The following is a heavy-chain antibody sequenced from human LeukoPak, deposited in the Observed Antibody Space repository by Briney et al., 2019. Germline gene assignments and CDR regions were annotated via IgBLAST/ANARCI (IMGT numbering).Heavy chain of an antibody. J-gene: IGHJ4*02. V-gene: IGHV1-69*02. CDR2: IIPILGIA. CDR3: ASGTYYDFWRDFDY. D-gene: IGHD3-3*01. CDR1: GGTLSSYT. Sequence: GASVKVSCKASGGTLSSYTISWVRQAPGQGLEWMGRIIPILGIASYAQKFQGRVTITADKSTSTAYMELSSLRSEDTAVYYCASGTYYDFWRDFDYWGQGTLVTVSS.